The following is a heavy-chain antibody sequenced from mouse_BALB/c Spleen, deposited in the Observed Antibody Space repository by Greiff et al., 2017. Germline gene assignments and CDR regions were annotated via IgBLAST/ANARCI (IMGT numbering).Heavy chain of an antibody. J-gene: IGHJ3*01. CDR2: ISNGGGST. CDR1: GFTFSSYT. CDR3: ASRGAY. Sequence: EVQVVESGGGLVQPGGSLKLSCAASGFTFSSYTMSWVRQTPEKRLEWVAYISNGGGSTYYPDTVKGRFTISRDNAKNTLYLQMSSLKSEDTAMYYCASRGAYWGQGTLVTVSA. V-gene: IGHV5-12-2*01.